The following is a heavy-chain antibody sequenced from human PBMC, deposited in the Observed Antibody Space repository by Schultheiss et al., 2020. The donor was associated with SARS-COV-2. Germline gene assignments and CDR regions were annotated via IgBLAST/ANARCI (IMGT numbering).Heavy chain of an antibody. D-gene: IGHD1/OR15-1a*01. CDR1: GGWFTIYR. CDR3: ARTRIQNNYYYYYMDV. V-gene: IGHV4-39*07. J-gene: IGHJ6*03. CDR2: VYYSGST. Sequence: SETLSLTCTIHGGWFTIYRWTWIRQAPGKGLEWIGSVYYSGSTYYNPSLKSRVTISVDTSRNKFFLKLSSVTAADTAVYYCARTRIQNNYYYYYMDVWGKGTTVTVSS.